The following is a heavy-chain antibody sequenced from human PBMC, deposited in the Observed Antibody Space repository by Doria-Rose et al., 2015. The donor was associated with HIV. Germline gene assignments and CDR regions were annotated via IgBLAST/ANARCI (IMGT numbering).Heavy chain of an antibody. J-gene: IGHJ4*02. CDR1: GASVSSRGYY. V-gene: IGHV4-31*03. CDR3: ARMGSYRELDY. CDR2: TYYTGTS. D-gene: IGHD3-3*01. Sequence: QVHLPESCPGLVKPSETLSLTCSVSGASVSSRGYYWNWIRQVPGKGLESLGYTYYTGTSDYSPSLKSRLNMAVDTSKNQFSLKLSFVTVADTAVYYCARMGSYRELDYWGQGALVIVSA.